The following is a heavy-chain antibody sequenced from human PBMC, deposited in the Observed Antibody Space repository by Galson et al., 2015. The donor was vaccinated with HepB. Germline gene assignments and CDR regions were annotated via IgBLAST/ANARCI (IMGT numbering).Heavy chain of an antibody. V-gene: IGHV1-69*06. CDR2: IIPIFGTA. Sequence: SVKVSCKASGGTFSSYAISWVRQAPGQGLEWMGGIIPIFGTANYAQKFQGRVTITADKSTSTAYMELSSLRSEDTAVYYCARDFILDPYSSGYDNAFDIWGQGTMVTVSS. CDR3: ARDFILDPYSSGYDNAFDI. J-gene: IGHJ3*02. D-gene: IGHD3-22*01. CDR1: GGTFSSYA.